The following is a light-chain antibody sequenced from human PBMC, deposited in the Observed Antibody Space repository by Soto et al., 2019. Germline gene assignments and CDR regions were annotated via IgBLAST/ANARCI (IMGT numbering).Light chain of an antibody. CDR2: LAS. CDR3: MQALQTPA. Sequence: DIVMTQSPLSLPVTPGEPASISCRSSQSLQHSNGYNYLDWYVQKPGQSPQILIYLASNRACGVPERFSGSGSGTDFTLKISRVEAEDVGTYYCMQALQTPALGQGTKVEIK. J-gene: IGKJ1*01. V-gene: IGKV2-28*01. CDR1: QSLQHSNGYNY.